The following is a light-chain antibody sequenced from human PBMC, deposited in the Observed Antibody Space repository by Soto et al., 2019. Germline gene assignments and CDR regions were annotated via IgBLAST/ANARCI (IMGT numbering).Light chain of an antibody. CDR2: GAS. J-gene: IGKJ1*01. Sequence: EIVLTQSPDTLSLSPGERASLSCRASQTISSSYLAWYQQKPGQAPRLLMYGASNRAAGIPDRFSGSGSGTDFTLTISILEPEDFAMYYCQQYDTSSTFGQGTKVDIK. CDR1: QTISSSY. V-gene: IGKV3-20*01. CDR3: QQYDTSST.